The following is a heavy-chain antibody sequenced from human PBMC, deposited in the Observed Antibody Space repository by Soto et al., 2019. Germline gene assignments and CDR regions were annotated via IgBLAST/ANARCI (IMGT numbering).Heavy chain of an antibody. Sequence: ASVKVSCKASGGTFSSYAFSWVRQAPGQGLEGMGGMNPYSGNTGYAQKFQGRVTVTRNTSISTVYMELSGLRPDDTAVYYCARRKERSGPHYFDYWGQGSQVTVSS. CDR3: ARRKERSGPHYFDY. CDR1: GGTFSSYA. J-gene: IGHJ4*02. V-gene: IGHV1-8*02. D-gene: IGHD6-25*01. CDR2: MNPYSGNT.